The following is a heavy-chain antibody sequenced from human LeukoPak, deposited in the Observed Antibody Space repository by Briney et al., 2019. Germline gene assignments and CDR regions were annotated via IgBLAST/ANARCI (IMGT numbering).Heavy chain of an antibody. CDR2: IWYDGNNK. CDR1: GFSFSSYG. Sequence: PGGSLRLSCAASGFSFSSYGMDWVRQAPGKGMEWEAVIWYDGNNKYYADSVNGRFTISRDNSKNTLYLQMNSLRAEDTAVYYCAKDGERYCSGGSCYSFFDYWGQGTLVTVSS. CDR3: AKDGERYCSGGSCYSFFDY. D-gene: IGHD2-15*01. J-gene: IGHJ4*02. V-gene: IGHV3-33*06.